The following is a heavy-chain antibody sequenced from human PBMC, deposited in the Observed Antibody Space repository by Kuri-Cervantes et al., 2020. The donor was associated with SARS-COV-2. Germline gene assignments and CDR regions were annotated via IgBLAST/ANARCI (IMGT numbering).Heavy chain of an antibody. CDR3: AKSVPHWYFDL. CDR2: IYYSGNT. Sequence: SETLSLTCAVYGGSFSGYYWSWIRQPPGKGLEWIGYIYYSGNTNYNPSLKSRVTISIDTSKSQFSLRLTSVTAADTAVYYCAKSVPHWYFDLWGRGTLVTVSS. V-gene: IGHV4-59*01. CDR1: GGSFSGYY. J-gene: IGHJ2*01.